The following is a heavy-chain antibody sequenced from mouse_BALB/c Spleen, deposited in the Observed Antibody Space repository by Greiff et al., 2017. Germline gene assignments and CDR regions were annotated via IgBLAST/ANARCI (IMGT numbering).Heavy chain of an antibody. CDR2: ISDGGSYT. V-gene: IGHV5-4*02. CDR1: GFTFSDYY. D-gene: IGHD2-4*01. CDR3: ARTLYDYDGAWFAY. J-gene: IGHJ3*01. Sequence: EVKLVESGGGLVKPGGSLKLSCAASGFTFSDYYMYWVRQTPEKRLEWVATISDGGSYTYYPDRVKGRFTISRDNAKNNLYLQMSSLKSEDTAMYYCARTLYDYDGAWFAYWGQGTLVTVSA.